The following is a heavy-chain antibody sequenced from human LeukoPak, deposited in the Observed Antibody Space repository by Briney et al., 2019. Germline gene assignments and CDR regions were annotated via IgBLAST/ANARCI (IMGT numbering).Heavy chain of an antibody. CDR1: GGTFSSYA. D-gene: IGHD4-23*01. V-gene: IGHV1-69*04. CDR3: AGWGVDYGGNFEYSDY. Sequence: SVKVSCKASGGTFSSYAISWVRQAPGQGLEWMGRIIPILGIANYAQKFQGRVTITADKSTSTAYMELSSLRSEDTAVYYCAGWGVDYGGNFEYSDYWGQGTLVTVSS. CDR2: IIPILGIA. J-gene: IGHJ4*02.